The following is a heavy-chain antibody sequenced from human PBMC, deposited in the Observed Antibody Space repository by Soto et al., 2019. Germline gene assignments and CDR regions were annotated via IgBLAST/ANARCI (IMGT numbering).Heavy chain of an antibody. Sequence: QVQLVQSGAEVKKPGASVRVSCKASGYTFTTYHVHWVRQAPGQGHEWMGIIDPSSGITYYKQKFKGRVTMSRATSTRVVYMELRSLRSEDTATYYCEREFTGTNFFAYWGQGNLLNVSP. CDR3: EREFTGTNFFAY. CDR2: IDPSSGIT. V-gene: IGHV1-46*01. CDR1: GYTFTTYH. J-gene: IGHJ4*02. D-gene: IGHD1-1*01.